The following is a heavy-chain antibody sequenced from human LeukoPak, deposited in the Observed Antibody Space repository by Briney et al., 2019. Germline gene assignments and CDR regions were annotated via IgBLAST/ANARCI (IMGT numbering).Heavy chain of an antibody. CDR3: ARAMGIAARLQSNFDY. Sequence: SETLSLTCAVYGGSFSGYYWSWIRQPPGKRLEWIGEINHSGSTNYNPSLKSRVTISVDTSKNQFSLNLTSVTAADTAVYYCARAMGIAARLQSNFDYWGQGTLVTVSS. CDR2: INHSGST. D-gene: IGHD6-25*01. CDR1: GGSFSGYY. J-gene: IGHJ4*02. V-gene: IGHV4-34*01.